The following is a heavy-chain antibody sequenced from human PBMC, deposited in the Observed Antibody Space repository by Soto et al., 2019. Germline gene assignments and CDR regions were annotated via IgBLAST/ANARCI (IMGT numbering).Heavy chain of an antibody. J-gene: IGHJ5*02. CDR1: GGSISSYY. CDR3: ARDTGVVPSNNWFDP. CDR2: IYTSGST. V-gene: IGHV4-4*07. Sequence: QVQLQESGPGLVKPSETLSLTGTVSGGSISSYYWSWIRQPAGKGLEWIGRIYTSGSTNYNPSLKSRVTMSVDTSKNQFSLKLSSVTAADTAVYYCARDTGVVPSNNWFDPWGQGTLVTVSS. D-gene: IGHD2-2*01.